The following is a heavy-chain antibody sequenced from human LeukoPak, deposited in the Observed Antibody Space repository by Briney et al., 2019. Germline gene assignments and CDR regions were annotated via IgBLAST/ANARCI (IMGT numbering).Heavy chain of an antibody. Sequence: GGSLRLSCAASGFTFNAFGMNWVRQAPGKGLEWVSYIGTTSGAIYYADSVKGRFTISRDSAKNSLYLQMNSLRAEDTAVYYCARATYCDSTSCDRRAMDVWGQGTTVIVSS. CDR1: GFTFNAFG. CDR3: ARATYCDSTSCDRRAMDV. CDR2: IGTTSGAI. V-gene: IGHV3-48*01. D-gene: IGHD2-2*01. J-gene: IGHJ6*02.